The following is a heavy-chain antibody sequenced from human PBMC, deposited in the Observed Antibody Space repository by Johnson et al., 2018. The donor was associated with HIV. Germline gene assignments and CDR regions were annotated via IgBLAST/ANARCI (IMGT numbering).Heavy chain of an antibody. D-gene: IGHD3-10*01. Sequence: QVQLVESGGGVVQPGRSLRLSCAASGFTFSSYAMHWVHQAPGKGLEWVAVISYDGSDKYYADSVKGRFTISRDNSKNTLFLQMNSLRTEDTAVYYCARAQGDRGAYDAFDIWGQGTMVTVSS. CDR3: ARAQGDRGAYDAFDI. V-gene: IGHV3-30*04. CDR2: ISYDGSDK. CDR1: GFTFSSYA. J-gene: IGHJ3*02.